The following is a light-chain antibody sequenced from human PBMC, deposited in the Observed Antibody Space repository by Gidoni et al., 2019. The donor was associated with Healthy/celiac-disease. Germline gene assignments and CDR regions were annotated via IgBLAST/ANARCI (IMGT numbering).Light chain of an antibody. CDR2: GAS. Sequence: EIVMTQSPATLSVSPGERATLSCRASQSVSSNLAWYQQTPGQAPRLLIYGASTRATGIPARFSGSGSGTEFTLTISSLQSEDFAVYYCQQYNNWPPDFGGGTKVEIK. J-gene: IGKJ4*01. CDR3: QQYNNWPPD. V-gene: IGKV3-15*01. CDR1: QSVSSN.